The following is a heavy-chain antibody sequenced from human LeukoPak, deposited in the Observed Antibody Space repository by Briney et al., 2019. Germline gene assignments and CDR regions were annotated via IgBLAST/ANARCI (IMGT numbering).Heavy chain of an antibody. J-gene: IGHJ1*01. D-gene: IGHD4-23*01. CDR1: GYTFTGYY. CDR2: INPNSGGT. Sequence: ASVKVSCKASGYTFTGYYMHWVRQAPGQGLEWMGWINPNSGGTNYAQKFQGWVTMTRDTSISTAYMELSRLRSDDTAVYYCARDGGGDGGNPWFQHWGQGTLVTVSS. V-gene: IGHV1-2*04. CDR3: ARDGGGDGGNPWFQH.